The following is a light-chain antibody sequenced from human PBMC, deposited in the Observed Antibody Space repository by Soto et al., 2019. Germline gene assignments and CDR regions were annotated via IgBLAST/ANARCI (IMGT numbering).Light chain of an antibody. J-gene: IGLJ1*01. V-gene: IGLV2-14*03. Sequence: QSALTQPASVSGSPGQSITVSCTGTSSDLGAYTYVSWYQQHPGKAPKLIIHDVSNRPSGVSNRFSGSKSGNSACLTISGLQAEDEADYYCSSYTSSGTYVFGSGTKLTVL. CDR2: DVS. CDR1: SSDLGAYTY. CDR3: SSYTSSGTYV.